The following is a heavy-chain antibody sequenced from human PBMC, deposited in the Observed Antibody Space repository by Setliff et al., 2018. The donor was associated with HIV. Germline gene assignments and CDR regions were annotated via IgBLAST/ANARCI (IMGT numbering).Heavy chain of an antibody. V-gene: IGHV4-39*07. CDR2: ISYTGST. Sequence: PSETLSLTCTVSGASISRSTYSWGWIRQPPGKGLEWIGSISYTGSTDYTPSLKSRLTISVDTSKNQFSLKVTSVTAADTAVYYCARDHNSGTLHAFDLWGQGTKVTVSS. CDR1: GASISRSTYS. CDR3: ARDHNSGTLHAFDL. J-gene: IGHJ3*01. D-gene: IGHD1-26*01.